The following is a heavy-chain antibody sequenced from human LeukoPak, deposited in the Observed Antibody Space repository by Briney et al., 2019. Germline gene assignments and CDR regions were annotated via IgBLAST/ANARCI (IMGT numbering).Heavy chain of an antibody. CDR3: ARGFQLTTVDTPAGY. CDR1: GYTFTSYA. CDR2: INTNTGNP. Sequence: GASVTVSCKASGYTFTSYAMNWVRQAPGQGLEWTGWINTNTGNPTYAQGFTGRFVFSLDTSVSTAYLQISSLKAEDTAVYYCARGFQLTTVDTPAGYWGQGTLVTVSS. J-gene: IGHJ4*02. D-gene: IGHD4-23*01. V-gene: IGHV7-4-1*02.